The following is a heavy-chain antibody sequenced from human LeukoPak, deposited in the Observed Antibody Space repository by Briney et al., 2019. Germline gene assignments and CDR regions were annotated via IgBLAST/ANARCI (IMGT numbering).Heavy chain of an antibody. Sequence: GGSLRLSCAASGFTFSSYAMSWVRQAPGKGLEWVSAISGSGGSTYYADSVKGRFTISRDNSKNTLYLQMNSLRAEDTAVHYCAKRAKGVSSGGIVYWGQGTLVTVSS. J-gene: IGHJ4*02. CDR1: GFTFSSYA. D-gene: IGHD3-10*01. V-gene: IGHV3-23*01. CDR2: ISGSGGST. CDR3: AKRAKGVSSGGIVY.